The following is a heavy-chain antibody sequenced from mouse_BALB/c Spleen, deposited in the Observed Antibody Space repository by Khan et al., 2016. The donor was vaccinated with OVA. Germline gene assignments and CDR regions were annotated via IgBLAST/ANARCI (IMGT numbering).Heavy chain of an antibody. D-gene: IGHD2-3*01. CDR3: ARDGSRYNYAVDY. J-gene: IGHJ4*01. V-gene: IGHV3-2*02. Sequence: VQLKESGPGLVKPSPSLSLTCTVTGYSITSDYAWNWIRQFPGNKLEWMGYISSSGSTNYNPALQSRISITRDTSKNQFFLQLNSVTTEDTATYYCARDGSRYNYAVDYWGQGTSVTVSS. CDR2: ISSSGST. CDR1: GYSITSDYA.